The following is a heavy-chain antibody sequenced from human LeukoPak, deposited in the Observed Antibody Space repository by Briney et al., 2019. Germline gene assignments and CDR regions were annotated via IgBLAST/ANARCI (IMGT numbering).Heavy chain of an antibody. CDR3: ARYPNWNDAFDI. J-gene: IGHJ3*02. CDR2: IYYSGST. D-gene: IGHD1-1*01. Sequence: SQTLSLTCTVSGGSISSGGYYWSWIRQHPGKGLEWIGYIYYSGSTYYNPSLKSRLTISVDTSKNQFSLKLSSVTAADTVVYYCARYPNWNDAFDIWGGGTMVTVSS. CDR1: GGSISSGGYY. V-gene: IGHV4-31*03.